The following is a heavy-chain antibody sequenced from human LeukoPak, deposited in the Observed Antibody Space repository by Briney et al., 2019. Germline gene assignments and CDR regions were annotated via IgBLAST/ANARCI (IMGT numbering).Heavy chain of an antibody. Sequence: PSQTLSLTCTVSGGSISSGDYYWSWIRQPPGKGLEWIGYIYYSGSTYYNPSLKSRVTMSVDTSKNQFSLKLSSVTAADTAVYYCARDQIGYSSSSGWFDPWGQGTLVTVSS. V-gene: IGHV4-30-4*08. CDR2: IYYSGST. CDR3: ARDQIGYSSSSGWFDP. J-gene: IGHJ5*02. D-gene: IGHD6-6*01. CDR1: GGSISSGDYY.